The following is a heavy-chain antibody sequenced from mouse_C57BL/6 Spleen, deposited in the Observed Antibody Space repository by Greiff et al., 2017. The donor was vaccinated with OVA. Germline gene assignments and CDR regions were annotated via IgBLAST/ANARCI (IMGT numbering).Heavy chain of an antibody. V-gene: IGHV1-18*01. Sequence: VHVKQSGPELVKPGASVKIPCKASGYTFTDYNMDWVKQSHGKSLEWIGDINPNNGGTIYNQKFKGKATLTVDKSSSTAYMELRSLTSEDTAVDYCARSDYDVAWFAYWGQGTLVTVSA. J-gene: IGHJ3*01. CDR1: GYTFTDYN. CDR3: ARSDYDVAWFAY. D-gene: IGHD2-4*01. CDR2: INPNNGGT.